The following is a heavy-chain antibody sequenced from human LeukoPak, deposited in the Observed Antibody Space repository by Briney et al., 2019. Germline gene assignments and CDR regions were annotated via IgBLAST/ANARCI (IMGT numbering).Heavy chain of an antibody. CDR2: ISNSSSTI. J-gene: IGHJ4*02. CDR3: ARDGIVVETHDY. Sequence: GGSLRLSCAASGFTFSSYSMNWVRQAPGKGLEWVSYISNSSSTIYYADSVKGRFTISRDNAKNSLYLQMNSLRAEDTAVYYCARDGIVVETHDYWGQGTLVTVSS. CDR1: GFTFSSYS. D-gene: IGHD2-2*01. V-gene: IGHV3-48*04.